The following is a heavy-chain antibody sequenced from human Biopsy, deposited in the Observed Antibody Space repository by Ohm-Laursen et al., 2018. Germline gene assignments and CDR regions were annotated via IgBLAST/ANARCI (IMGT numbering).Heavy chain of an antibody. CDR3: ARRGSGGRSFDY. V-gene: IGHV4-59*08. CDR1: GDSINSSY. CDR2: ISNSGNT. Sequence: SDTLSLTCTVSGDSINSSYWSWIRQPPGKGLEWIGFISNSGNTNYNPSLKSRVTISVDMSKNQISLKLGSVTVAETAVFYCARRGSGGRSFDYWGQGSLVTVSS. J-gene: IGHJ4*02. D-gene: IGHD2-15*01.